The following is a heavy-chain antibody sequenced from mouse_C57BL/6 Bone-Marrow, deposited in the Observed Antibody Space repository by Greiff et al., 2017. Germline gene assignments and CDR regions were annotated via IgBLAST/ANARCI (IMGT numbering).Heavy chain of an antibody. J-gene: IGHJ2*01. V-gene: IGHV1-15*01. D-gene: IGHD2-4*01. CDR1: GYTFTDYE. CDR3: TGGLRRRGDYFDY. Sequence: QVQLQQSGADLVRPGASVTLSCTASGYTFTDYEMHWVKQTPVHGLEWIGAIDPETGGTAYTQKFKGKAIMTTDKATSTSYMQLSSLTSEDSAVYYCTGGLRRRGDYFDYWGQGTTLTVSS. CDR2: IDPETGGT.